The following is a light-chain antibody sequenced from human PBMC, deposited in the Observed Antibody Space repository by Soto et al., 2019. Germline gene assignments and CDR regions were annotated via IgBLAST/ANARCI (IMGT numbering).Light chain of an antibody. V-gene: IGLV2-14*01. CDR1: SSDVGGYNY. Sequence: QSALTQHASVSGSPGQSITISCTGTSSDVGGYNYVSWYQQHPGKAPKLMIYDVSNRPSGVSNRFSGSKSGNTASLTISGLQAEDEADYYCSSYTSSSTLYVFGIGTKLTVL. CDR2: DVS. CDR3: SSYTSSSTLYV. J-gene: IGLJ1*01.